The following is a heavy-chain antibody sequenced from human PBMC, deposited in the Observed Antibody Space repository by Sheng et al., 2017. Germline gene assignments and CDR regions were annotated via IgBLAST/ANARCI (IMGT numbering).Heavy chain of an antibody. Sequence: QVQLQQWGAGLLKPSETLSLTCAVYGGSFSGYYWSWIRQPPGKGLEWIGEINHSGSTNYNPSLKSRVTISVDTSKNQFSLKLSSVTAADTAVYYCARLPWAPGTTSDYWGQGTLVTVSS. CDR2: INHSGST. V-gene: IGHV4-34*01. CDR3: ARLPWAPGTTSDY. J-gene: IGHJ4*02. D-gene: IGHD1-1*01. CDR1: GGSFSGYY.